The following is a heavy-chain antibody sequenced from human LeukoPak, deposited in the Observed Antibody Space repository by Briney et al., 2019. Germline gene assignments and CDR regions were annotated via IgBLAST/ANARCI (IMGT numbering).Heavy chain of an antibody. D-gene: IGHD6-19*01. CDR1: GSTFSSYA. Sequence: GGSLRLSCAASGSTFSSYAMSWVRQAPGKGLEWVSAISGSGVGTYYADSVKGRFTISRDNSKNTLYLQMNSLRVEDTAVYYCAKDSTTGWYGGTSYFDYWGQGTLVTVSS. J-gene: IGHJ4*02. CDR2: ISGSGVGT. CDR3: AKDSTTGWYGGTSYFDY. V-gene: IGHV3-23*01.